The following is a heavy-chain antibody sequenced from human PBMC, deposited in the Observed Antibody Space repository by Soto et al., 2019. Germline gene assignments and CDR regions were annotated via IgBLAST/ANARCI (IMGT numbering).Heavy chain of an antibody. Sequence: PGGSLRLSCAVSGFIFSDHYMDWVRQAPGKGLEWVGRSRNKANSYTTEYAASVRGRFTVSRDDLKNSLYLQMNSLRTEDTAVYYCVRGYNSFDVWGQGTTVTVSS. CDR3: VRGYNSFDV. CDR1: GFIFSDHY. V-gene: IGHV3-72*01. D-gene: IGHD1-20*01. CDR2: SRNKANSYTT. J-gene: IGHJ6*02.